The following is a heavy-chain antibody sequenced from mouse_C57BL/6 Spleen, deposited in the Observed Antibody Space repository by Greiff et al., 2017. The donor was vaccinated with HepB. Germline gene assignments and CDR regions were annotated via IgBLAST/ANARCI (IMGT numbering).Heavy chain of an antibody. D-gene: IGHD2-4*01. CDR2: IYPGSGST. Sequence: QVQLQQPGAELVKPGASVKMSCKASGYTFTSYWITWVKQRPGQGLEWIGDIYPGSGSTNYNEKFKSKATLTVDTSSSTAYMQLSSLTSEDSAVYYCARKYYDYADGHAYWGQGTLVTVSA. J-gene: IGHJ3*01. CDR1: GYTFTSYW. V-gene: IGHV1-55*01. CDR3: ARKYYDYADGHAY.